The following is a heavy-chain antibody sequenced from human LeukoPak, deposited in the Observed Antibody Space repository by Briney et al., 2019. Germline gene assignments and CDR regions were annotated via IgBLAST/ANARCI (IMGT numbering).Heavy chain of an antibody. J-gene: IGHJ4*02. V-gene: IGHV3-23*01. CDR1: GFTFSSYA. CDR2: LSDSGTSA. CDR3: AKGRGGLTYYFDY. Sequence: GGSLRLSCAASGFTFSSYAMNWVRQAPGWGLEWVSGLSDSGTSAHYADSVKGRFTISRDNSKNTLYLQMNSLRAEDAAVYYCAKGRGGLTYYFDYWGQGTLVTVSS. D-gene: IGHD3-16*01.